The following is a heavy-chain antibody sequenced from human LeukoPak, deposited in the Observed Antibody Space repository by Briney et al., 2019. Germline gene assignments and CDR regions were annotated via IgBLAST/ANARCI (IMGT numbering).Heavy chain of an antibody. D-gene: IGHD3-10*01. Sequence: GASVKVSCKASGYTFTSYGISWVRQAPGQGLEWMGWINPNSGGTNYAQKFQGRVTMTRDTSISTAYMELSRLRSDDTAVYYCARDYYGSGSFDYWGQGTLVTVSS. J-gene: IGHJ4*02. CDR1: GYTFTSYG. CDR3: ARDYYGSGSFDY. CDR2: INPNSGGT. V-gene: IGHV1-2*02.